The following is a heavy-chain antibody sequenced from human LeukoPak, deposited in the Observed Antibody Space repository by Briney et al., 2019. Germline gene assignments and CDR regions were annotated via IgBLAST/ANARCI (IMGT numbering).Heavy chain of an antibody. CDR2: ISGSGGRT. CDR3: AKSPPRCSGGSCYGY. D-gene: IGHD2-15*01. J-gene: IGHJ4*02. CDR1: GFTFSSFA. V-gene: IGHV3-23*01. Sequence: PGGSLRLSCAASGFTFSSFALSWVRQAPGKGLEWSSGISGSGGRTDYADSVKGRFTISRDNSKSTLYLQMSSLRADDTALYYCAKSPPRCSGGSCYGYWGQGTLVTVSS.